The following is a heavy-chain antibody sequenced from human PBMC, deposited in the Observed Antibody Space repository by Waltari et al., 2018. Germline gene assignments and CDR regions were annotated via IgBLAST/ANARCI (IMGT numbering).Heavy chain of an antibody. CDR3: ARDTVGATTGSFDY. CDR1: GGSISSYY. J-gene: IGHJ4*02. Sequence: QVQLQESGPGLVKPSETLSLTCPVSGGSISSYYWSLLRPPAGKGLEWIGRIYTSGSTNYNPSLKSRVTMSVDTSKNQFSLKLSSVTAADTAVYYCARDTVGATTGSFDYWGQGTLVTVSS. D-gene: IGHD1-26*01. CDR2: IYTSGST. V-gene: IGHV4-4*07.